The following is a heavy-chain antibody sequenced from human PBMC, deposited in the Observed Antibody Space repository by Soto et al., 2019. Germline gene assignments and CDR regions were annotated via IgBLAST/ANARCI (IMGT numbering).Heavy chain of an antibody. V-gene: IGHV4-59*08. CDR2: IYYSGST. J-gene: IGHJ3*02. CDR3: ARHGEYCSGGSCYSRVAFDI. CDR1: GGSISSYY. Sequence: QVQLQESGPGLVKPSETLSLTCTVSGGSISSYYWSWIRQPPGKGLEWIGYIYYSGSTNYNPSLKGRVTISVDTSKNQFSLKLSSVTAADTAVYYCARHGEYCSGGSCYSRVAFDIWGQGTMVTVSS. D-gene: IGHD2-15*01.